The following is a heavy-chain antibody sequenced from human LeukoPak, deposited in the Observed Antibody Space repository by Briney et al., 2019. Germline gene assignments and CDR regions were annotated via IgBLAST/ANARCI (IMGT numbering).Heavy chain of an antibody. CDR1: GFTFDDYA. CDR3: AKDLTTAY. CDR2: ISWNSGSI. D-gene: IGHD4-17*01. J-gene: IGHJ4*02. V-gene: IGHV3-9*01. Sequence: GGSLRLSCAASGFTFDDYAMHWVRQAPGKGLEWVSGISWNSGSIGYADSVKDRFTISRDNSKNTLYLQMNSLRAEDTAVYYCAKDLTTAYWGQGTLVTVSS.